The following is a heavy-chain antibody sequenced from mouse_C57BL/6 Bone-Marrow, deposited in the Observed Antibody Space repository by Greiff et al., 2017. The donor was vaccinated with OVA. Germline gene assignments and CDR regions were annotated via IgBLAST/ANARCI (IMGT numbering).Heavy chain of an antibody. CDR2: INPNNGGT. V-gene: IGHV1-26*01. D-gene: IGHD1-1*02. J-gene: IGHJ2*01. CDR3: ARLWGYHDY. CDR1: GYTFTDYY. Sequence: EVQLQQSGPELVKPGASVKISCKASGYTFTDYYMNWVKQSHGKSLEWIGDINPNNGGTSYNQKFKGKATLTVAKSSSTAYMELRSLTSEDSAVYYCARLWGYHDYWGQGTTLTVSS.